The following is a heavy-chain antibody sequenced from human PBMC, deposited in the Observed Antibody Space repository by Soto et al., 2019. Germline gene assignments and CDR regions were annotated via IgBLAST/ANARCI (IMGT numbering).Heavy chain of an antibody. V-gene: IGHV3-53*01. CDR3: ARVATDYYYYGMDV. J-gene: IGHJ6*02. CDR1: GFTVSSNY. CDR2: IYSGGST. Sequence: EVQLVESGGGLIQPGGSLRLSCAASGFTVSSNYMSWVRQAPGKGLEWVSVIYSGGSTYYADSVKGRFTISRGNSKNTLYLQMNSLRAEDTAVYYCARVATDYYYYGMDVWGQGTTVTVSS.